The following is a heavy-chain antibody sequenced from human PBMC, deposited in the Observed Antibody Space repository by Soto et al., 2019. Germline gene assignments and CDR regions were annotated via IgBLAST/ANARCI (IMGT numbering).Heavy chain of an antibody. CDR2: IYYSGST. D-gene: IGHD6-6*01. V-gene: IGHV4-59*01. CDR1: GGSISSYY. CDR3: ARASIAARLVDY. Sequence: SETLSLTCTVSGGSISSYYWSWIRQPPGKGLEWIGYIYYSGSTNYNPSLKSRVTISVDTSKNQFSLKLSSVTAADTAVYYCARASIAARLVDYWGRGTLVTVS. J-gene: IGHJ4*02.